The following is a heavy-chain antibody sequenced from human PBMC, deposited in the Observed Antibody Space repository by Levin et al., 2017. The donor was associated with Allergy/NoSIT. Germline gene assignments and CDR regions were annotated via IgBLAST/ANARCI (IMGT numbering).Heavy chain of an antibody. CDR2: ISYDGSKR. CDR1: GFTFRSYG. CDR3: PKGGRLPLGYVYDHMDV. J-gene: IGHJ6*03. Sequence: GGSLRLSCAASGFTFRSYGMHWVRQAPGKGLEWVAVISYDGSKRYYADSVKGRFTISRVNSRNTLSLQMTSLTAQDTAVYYCPKGGRLPLGYVYDHMDVWGTGTTVTVSS. V-gene: IGHV3-30*18. D-gene: IGHD5-12*01.